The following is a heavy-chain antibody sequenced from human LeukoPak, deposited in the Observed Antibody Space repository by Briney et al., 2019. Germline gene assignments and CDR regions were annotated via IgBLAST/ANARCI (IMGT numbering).Heavy chain of an antibody. J-gene: IGHJ4*02. D-gene: IGHD4-17*01. CDR2: IYHSGST. CDR3: ASSITVTTDY. V-gene: IGHV4-38-2*02. Sequence: SETLSLTCTVSGYSISSGYYWGWIRQPPGEGLEWIGSIYHSGSTYYNPSLKSRVTMSVDTSKNQFSLKLRSVTAADTAVYYCASSITVTTDYWGQGILVTVSS. CDR1: GYSISSGYY.